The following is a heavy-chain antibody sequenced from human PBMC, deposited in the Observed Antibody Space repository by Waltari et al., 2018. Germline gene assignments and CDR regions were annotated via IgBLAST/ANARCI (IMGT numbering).Heavy chain of an antibody. CDR3: ARGEGTRPFDY. D-gene: IGHD1-1*01. Sequence: EVQLVESGGGLVQPGGSLRLSCAASGFTFSSYWMSWVRQAPGKGLGWVANIKQDGSEKYYVDSVKGRFTISRDNAKNSLYLQMNSLGAEDTAVYYCARGEGTRPFDYWGQGTLVTVSS. CDR1: GFTFSSYW. V-gene: IGHV3-7*01. J-gene: IGHJ4*02. CDR2: IKQDGSEK.